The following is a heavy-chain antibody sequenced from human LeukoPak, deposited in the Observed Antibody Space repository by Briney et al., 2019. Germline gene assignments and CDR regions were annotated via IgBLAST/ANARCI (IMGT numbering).Heavy chain of an antibody. Sequence: GGSLRLSCAASGFTFSSYAMSWVRQAPGKGLEWVANIKQDGSEKYYVDSVKGRFTISRDNAKNSLYLQMNSLRAEDTAVYYCARVEYCSSTSCSPFDYWGQGTLVTVSS. V-gene: IGHV3-7*01. J-gene: IGHJ4*02. D-gene: IGHD2-2*01. CDR3: ARVEYCSSTSCSPFDY. CDR1: GFTFSSYA. CDR2: IKQDGSEK.